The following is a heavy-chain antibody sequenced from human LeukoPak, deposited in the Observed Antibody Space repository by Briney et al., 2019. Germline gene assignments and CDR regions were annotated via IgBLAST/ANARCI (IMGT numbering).Heavy chain of an antibody. V-gene: IGHV3-30*02. J-gene: IGHJ2*01. CDR3: AKREAVAGPDWYFDL. Sequence: PGGSLRLSRAASGFTFSSYGMHWVRQAPGKGLEWVAFIRYDGSNKYYADSVKGRFTISRDNSKNTLYLQMNSLRAEDTAVYYCAKREAVAGPDWYFDLWGRGTLVTVSS. D-gene: IGHD6-19*01. CDR1: GFTFSSYG. CDR2: IRYDGSNK.